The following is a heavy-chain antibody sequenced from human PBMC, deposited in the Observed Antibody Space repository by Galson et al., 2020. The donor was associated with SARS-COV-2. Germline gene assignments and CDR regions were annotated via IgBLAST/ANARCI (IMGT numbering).Heavy chain of an antibody. Sequence: ASETLSLTCTVSGGSISSSSYYWGWIRQPPGKGLEWIGSIYYSGSTYYNPSLKSRVTISVDTSKNQFSLKVNSVTATDTAVYYCARQNRILGAYYGPFDIWGQGTMVTVSS. V-gene: IGHV4-39*01. J-gene: IGHJ3*02. CDR2: IYYSGST. D-gene: IGHD1-26*01. CDR3: ARQNRILGAYYGPFDI. CDR1: GGSISSSSYY.